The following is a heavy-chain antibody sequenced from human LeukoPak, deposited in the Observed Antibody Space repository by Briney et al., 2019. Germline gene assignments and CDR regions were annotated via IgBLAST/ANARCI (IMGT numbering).Heavy chain of an antibody. J-gene: IGHJ4*02. Sequence: ASVKVSCKASGYTFTSYDINWVRQATGQGLEWMGWMNPNSGNTGYAQKFQGRVTMTRNTSISTAYMELSSLRSEDTAVYFCARGGVDYYGSGTYYLMYYFDYWGQGALVTVSS. CDR1: GYTFTSYD. D-gene: IGHD3-10*01. CDR3: ARGGVDYYGSGTYYLMYYFDY. CDR2: MNPNSGNT. V-gene: IGHV1-8*01.